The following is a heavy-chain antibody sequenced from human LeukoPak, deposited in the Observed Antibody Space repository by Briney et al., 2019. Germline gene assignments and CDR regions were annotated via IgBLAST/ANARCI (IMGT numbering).Heavy chain of an antibody. D-gene: IGHD2-15*01. V-gene: IGHV4-61*08. Sequence: SGTLSLTCTVSDGSVSSGGYYWGWVRQPPGKGLEWLGYIYNSGSTNYNSSLKCRVTMAVDRSKRQFSLKMSSVTAVDTAVYYCARGVITLGYYFDYWGQGTLVTVSS. J-gene: IGHJ4*02. CDR3: ARGVITLGYYFDY. CDR2: IYNSGST. CDR1: DGSVSSGGYY.